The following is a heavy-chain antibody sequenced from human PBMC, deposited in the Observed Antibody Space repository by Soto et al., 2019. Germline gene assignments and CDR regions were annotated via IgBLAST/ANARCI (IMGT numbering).Heavy chain of an antibody. CDR3: ARDKASDCSSTSCSLYYYYGMDV. D-gene: IGHD2-2*01. J-gene: IGHJ6*02. CDR2: IIPIFGTA. CDR1: GGTFSSYA. Sequence: SVKVSCKASGGTFSSYAISWVRQAPGQGLEWMGGIIPIFGTANYAQKFQGRVTITADESTSTAYMELSSLRSEDTAVYYCARDKASDCSSTSCSLYYYYGMDVWGQGTTVTVSS. V-gene: IGHV1-69*13.